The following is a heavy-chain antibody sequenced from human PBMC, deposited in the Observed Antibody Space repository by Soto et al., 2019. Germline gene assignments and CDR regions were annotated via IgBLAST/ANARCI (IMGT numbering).Heavy chain of an antibody. V-gene: IGHV3-11*01. Sequence: PGGSLRLSCAASGFTFSDYYMTWIRQAPGKGLEWVSYISSSGSTIYYADSVKGRFTTSRDNAKNSLYLQMNSLRVEDTAVYYCARDPSHCSSTTCARAFDIWGQGTMVTVSS. CDR3: ARDPSHCSSTTCARAFDI. D-gene: IGHD2-2*01. CDR1: GFTFSDYY. J-gene: IGHJ3*02. CDR2: ISSSGSTI.